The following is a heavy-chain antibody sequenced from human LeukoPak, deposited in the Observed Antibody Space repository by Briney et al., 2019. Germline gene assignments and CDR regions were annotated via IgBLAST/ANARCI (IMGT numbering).Heavy chain of an antibody. CDR3: AKVSIYAGEGDYFDY. J-gene: IGHJ4*02. CDR1: GYTFTSYG. Sequence: ASVKVSCKASGYTFTSYGVTWVRQAPGQGLEWMGLISVYNGNTNYAQKLQGRVTMTADASTSTGYMELRSLRSDDTAVYYCAKVSIYAGEGDYFDYWGQGTLVTVSS. V-gene: IGHV1-18*01. CDR2: ISVYNGNT. D-gene: IGHD7-27*01.